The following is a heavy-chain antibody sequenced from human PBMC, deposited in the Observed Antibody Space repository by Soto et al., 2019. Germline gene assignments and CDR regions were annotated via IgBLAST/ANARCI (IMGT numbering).Heavy chain of an antibody. CDR1: GFIFDDYA. D-gene: IGHD2-2*01. V-gene: IGHV3-9*01. J-gene: IGHJ4*02. Sequence: EVQLVESGGGLAQPGRSLRLSCEASGFIFDDYAMHWVRQLPGKGLDWVSTISWNGGVIDYAESVQGRFTISRDNGKNSLFLQMNSLRVEDTAVYYCAKDRGGDCPDNSCYFGADYWGQGTPVTVSS. CDR2: ISWNGGVI. CDR3: AKDRGGDCPDNSCYFGADY.